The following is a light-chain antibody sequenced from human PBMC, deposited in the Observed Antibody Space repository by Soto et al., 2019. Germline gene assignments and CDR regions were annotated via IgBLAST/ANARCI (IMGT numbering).Light chain of an antibody. V-gene: IGKV3-15*01. CDR1: PSVSSN. J-gene: IGKJ4*01. CDR2: GAS. Sequence: EIVMTQSPATLSVSPGERATLSCRASPSVSSNLAWYQQKPGQAPRLLLYGASTRATGIPARFIGSGSGTEFTLTISSLQSEDFVVYYCQQYNSWPSFGGGTKVEIK. CDR3: QQYNSWPS.